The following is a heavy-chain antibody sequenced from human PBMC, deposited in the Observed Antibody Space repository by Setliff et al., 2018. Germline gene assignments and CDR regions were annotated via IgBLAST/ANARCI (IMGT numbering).Heavy chain of an antibody. Sequence: ASVKVSCKSSGNSFTVFYLHWVRQAPGQGLEWMGWISPHSGDTHCAQKFQSRVRMTRDTSTYAAYLELSDLTSDDTAMYYCARSGSFGMRYWFDYWGQGALVTVSS. J-gene: IGHJ4*02. CDR1: GNSFTVFY. CDR2: ISPHSGDT. CDR3: ARSGSFGMRYWFDY. V-gene: IGHV1-2*02. D-gene: IGHD1-26*01.